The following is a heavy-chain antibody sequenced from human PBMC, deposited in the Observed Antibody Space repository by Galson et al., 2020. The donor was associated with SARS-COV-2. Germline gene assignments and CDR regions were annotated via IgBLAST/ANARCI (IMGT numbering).Heavy chain of an antibody. CDR2: IYTSGST. Sequence: SETLSLTCTVSGGSISSGSYYWSWIRQPAGKGLEWIGRIYTSGSTNYNPSLKSRVTISVDTSKNQFSLKLSSVTAAGTAVYYCARERETITMIVVGIPDAFDIWGQGTMVTVSS. J-gene: IGHJ3*02. CDR1: GGSISSGSYY. CDR3: ARERETITMIVVGIPDAFDI. D-gene: IGHD3-22*01. V-gene: IGHV4-61*02.